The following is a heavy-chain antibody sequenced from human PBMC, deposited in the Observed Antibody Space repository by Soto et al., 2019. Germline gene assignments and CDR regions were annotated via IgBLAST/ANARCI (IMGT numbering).Heavy chain of an antibody. V-gene: IGHV4-39*01. D-gene: IGHD1-26*01. J-gene: IGHJ3*02. CDR3: AQTAGSGSYYYDAFDI. CDR2: VYYSGST. Sequence: QLQLQESGPGLVKPSETLSLTCTVSGGSISSSTYYWGWIRQPPGKGLQWIGSVYYSGSTSYNPSLKSRVTISVDTSKNQVSLKLSSVTAADTAVYYCAQTAGSGSYYYDAFDIWGQGTMVTVSS. CDR1: GGSISSSTYY.